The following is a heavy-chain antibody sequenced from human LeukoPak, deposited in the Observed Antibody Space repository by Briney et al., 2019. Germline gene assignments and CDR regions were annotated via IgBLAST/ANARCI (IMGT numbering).Heavy chain of an antibody. D-gene: IGHD3-16*02. V-gene: IGHV3-72*01. CDR2: STSKSRGYIT. CDR1: GFTFSSYG. J-gene: IGHJ4*02. Sequence: GGSLRLSCAASGFTFSSYGMHWVRQAPGRGLEWVARSTSKSRGYITVYAPSVEGRFTISRDESTSSLFLQMDSLKTEDTAVYYCVRGYQGFDSWGQGSLVTVSS. CDR3: VRGYQGFDS.